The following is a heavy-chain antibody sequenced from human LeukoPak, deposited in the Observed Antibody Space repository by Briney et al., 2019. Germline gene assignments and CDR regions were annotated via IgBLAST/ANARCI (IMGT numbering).Heavy chain of an antibody. Sequence: GGSLGLSCAASGFSFSNYAMSWVRQAPAKGLEWVSSISSSSSYIYYADSVKGRFTISRNNAKNSLYLQMNNLRAEDTAVYYCARDLWFGELSPYNWFDPWGQGTLVTVSS. V-gene: IGHV3-21*01. J-gene: IGHJ5*02. CDR2: ISSSSSYI. CDR1: GFSFSNYA. D-gene: IGHD3-10*01. CDR3: ARDLWFGELSPYNWFDP.